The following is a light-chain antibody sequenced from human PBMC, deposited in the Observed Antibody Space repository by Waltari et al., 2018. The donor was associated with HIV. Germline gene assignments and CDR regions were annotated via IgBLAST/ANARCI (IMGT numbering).Light chain of an antibody. CDR3: SSSTSSSTLI. CDR1: SSDVGVSNY. Sequence: QSALTQPASVSGSPGQTITISCTGTSSDVGVSNYVSWYQQHPGKAPKLIIFEVSIRPSGVSKRFSGSKSCNTASLTISGRQAEDDADYYCSSSTSSSTLIFGGGTKLTVL. V-gene: IGLV2-14*01. CDR2: EVS. J-gene: IGLJ2*01.